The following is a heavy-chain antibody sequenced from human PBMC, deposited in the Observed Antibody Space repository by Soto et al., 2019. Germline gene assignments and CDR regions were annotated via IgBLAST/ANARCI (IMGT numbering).Heavy chain of an antibody. V-gene: IGHV4-30-4*01. Sequence: SETLSLTCTVSGGSISSGDYYWSWIRQPPGKGLEWIGYIYYSGSTYYNPSLKSRVTISVDTSKNQFSLKLSSVTAADTAVYYCARDAYYYDSSGYYFDYWGQGTLVTVSS. CDR1: GGSISSGDYY. D-gene: IGHD3-22*01. CDR3: ARDAYYYDSSGYYFDY. CDR2: IYYSGST. J-gene: IGHJ4*02.